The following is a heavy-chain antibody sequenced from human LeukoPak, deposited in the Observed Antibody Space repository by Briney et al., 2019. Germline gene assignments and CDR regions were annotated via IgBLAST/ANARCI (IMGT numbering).Heavy chain of an antibody. CDR1: SGSISSSGFY. V-gene: IGHV4-39*07. CDR2: IYYSGST. J-gene: IGHJ4*02. Sequence: PSETLSLTCTVSSGSISSSGFYWGWIRQPPGKGLEWIGSIYYSGSTYYNPSLESRVTISVDTSKNQFSLKLSSVTAADTAVYYCAREVSARDGSLGRPFDYWGQGTLVTVSS. D-gene: IGHD5-24*01. CDR3: AREVSARDGSLGRPFDY.